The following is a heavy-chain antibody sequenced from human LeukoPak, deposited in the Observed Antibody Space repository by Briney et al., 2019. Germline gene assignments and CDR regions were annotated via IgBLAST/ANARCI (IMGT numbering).Heavy chain of an antibody. D-gene: IGHD3-22*01. CDR3: ARHSSRGHYYDFDF. J-gene: IGHJ4*02. CDR2: IVPVIGVA. Sequence: SVKVSCKASGGTFSSYAISWVRQAPGQGLEWVGRIVPVIGVATYAQSLQGRVIITADRSTNTAYMELSSLRFEDSAVYFCARHSSRGHYYDFDFWGQGSLVTVSS. V-gene: IGHV1-69*04. CDR1: GGTFSSYA.